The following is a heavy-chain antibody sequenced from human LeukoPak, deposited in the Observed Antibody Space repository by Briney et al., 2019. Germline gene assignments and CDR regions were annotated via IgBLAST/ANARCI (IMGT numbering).Heavy chain of an antibody. CDR3: TIAAVGHPIDY. J-gene: IGHJ4*02. Sequence: GGSLRLSCAASGFTFSSYAMSWVRQAPGKGLEWVSAISGSGGSTYYADSVKGRFTISRDNSKNTPYLQMNSLRAEDTAVYYCTIAAVGHPIDYWGQGTLVTVSS. V-gene: IGHV3-23*01. CDR1: GFTFSSYA. CDR2: ISGSGGST. D-gene: IGHD6-13*01.